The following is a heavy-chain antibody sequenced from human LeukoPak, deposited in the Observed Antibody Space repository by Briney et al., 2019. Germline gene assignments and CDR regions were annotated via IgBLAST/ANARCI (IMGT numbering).Heavy chain of an antibody. Sequence: SETLSLTCAVYGGSFSGYYWSWIRQPPGKGLEWIGEINHSGSTNYNPSLKSRVTISVDTSKNQFSLKLSSVTAADTAVYYCARLRGMRPKTYSGSYSLDYWGQGTLVTVSS. J-gene: IGHJ4*02. V-gene: IGHV4-34*01. CDR1: GGSFSGYY. CDR2: INHSGST. D-gene: IGHD1-26*01. CDR3: ARLRGMRPKTYSGSYSLDY.